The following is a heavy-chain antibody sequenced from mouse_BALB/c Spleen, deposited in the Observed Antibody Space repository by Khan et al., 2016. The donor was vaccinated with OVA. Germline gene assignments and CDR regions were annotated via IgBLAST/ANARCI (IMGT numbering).Heavy chain of an antibody. D-gene: IGHD2-2*01. CDR1: GSSITSDYA. CDR2: IIYSGSS. Sequence: VQLKESGPGLVKPSQSLSLTCTVTGSSITSDYAWDWIRQFPENKLEWMGYIIYSGSSSFNPSFKSRISITRDTSKNQFFLQLNSLTTEDTAAYYCARNDGYDDCWSQGTTLAVSS. V-gene: IGHV3-2*02. CDR3: ARNDGYDDC. J-gene: IGHJ2*01.